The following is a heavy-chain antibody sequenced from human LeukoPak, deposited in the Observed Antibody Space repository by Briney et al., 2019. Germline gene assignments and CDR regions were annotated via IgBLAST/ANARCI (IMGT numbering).Heavy chain of an antibody. CDR3: ARDHVFLDY. V-gene: IGHV3-7*01. Sequence: AGGSLRLSCAASGFTFSSSWMSWVRQAPGKGPEWVANIMQDGSEKYYADSVKGRFTISRDNAKNSLYLQMNSLRAEDTAVYYCARDHVFLDYWGQGTLVTVSS. CDR1: GFTFSSSW. D-gene: IGHD2-8*01. CDR2: IMQDGSEK. J-gene: IGHJ4*02.